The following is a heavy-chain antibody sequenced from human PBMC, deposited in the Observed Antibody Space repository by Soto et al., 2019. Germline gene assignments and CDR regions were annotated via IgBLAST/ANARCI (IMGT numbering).Heavy chain of an antibody. D-gene: IGHD5-18*01. V-gene: IGHV3-33*01. Sequence: QTGGSLRLSCAASGFTFSSYGMHWVRQAPGKGLEWVAVIWYDGSNKYYADSVKGRFTISRDNSKNTLYLQMNSLRAEDTAVYYCARGGGYSQTLDWFDPWGQGTLVTVSS. CDR2: IWYDGSNK. CDR1: GFTFSSYG. J-gene: IGHJ5*02. CDR3: ARGGGYSQTLDWFDP.